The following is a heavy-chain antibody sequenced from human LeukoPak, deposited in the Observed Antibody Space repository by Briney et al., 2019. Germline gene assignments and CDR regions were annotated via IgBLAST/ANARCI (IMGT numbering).Heavy chain of an antibody. J-gene: IGHJ4*02. CDR3: ARSLAGYYLRPLDQ. V-gene: IGHV1-2*02. Sequence: ASVKVSCKASRYTFTGYYIHWVHLAPGQGLEWMGWINPKSGATNYAQNFQGTVTMTRDTSISTAYMELSSLRHDDTAVYYCARSLAGYYLRPLDQWGQGTLVTVSS. D-gene: IGHD3-9*01. CDR1: RYTFTGYY. CDR2: INPKSGAT.